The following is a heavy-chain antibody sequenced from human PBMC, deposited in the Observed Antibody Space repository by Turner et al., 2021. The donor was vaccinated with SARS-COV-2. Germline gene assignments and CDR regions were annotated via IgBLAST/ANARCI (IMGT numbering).Heavy chain of an antibody. CDR2: IYYGGTT. J-gene: IGHJ6*03. CDR3: ARVENPAYFHYMGV. Sequence: QVQLQESGPGLVKRSETVSLTGAVSGGSINNYSWSWIRQTPGKGLAWIGYIYYGGTTNYNPSLERRVTISVDTSKYQFFLKLNSVTTADTAVYYYARVENPAYFHYMGVWGKGITVTVSS. V-gene: IGHV4-59*01. CDR1: GGSINNYS. D-gene: IGHD3-3*01.